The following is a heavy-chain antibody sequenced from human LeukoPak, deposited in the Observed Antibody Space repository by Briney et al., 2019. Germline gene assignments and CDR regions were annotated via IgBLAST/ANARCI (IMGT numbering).Heavy chain of an antibody. D-gene: IGHD3-10*01. CDR3: ARVHPVRGGYDYSYYYMDV. Sequence: PSETLSLTCTVSGGSISSSSYYWGWIRQPPGKGLEWIGSIYYSGSTYYNPSLKSQVSISIDTSKNQFSLKLSSVTAADTAVYYCARVHPVRGGYDYSYYYMDVWGKGTTVTISS. V-gene: IGHV4-39*07. J-gene: IGHJ6*03. CDR1: GGSISSSSYY. CDR2: IYYSGST.